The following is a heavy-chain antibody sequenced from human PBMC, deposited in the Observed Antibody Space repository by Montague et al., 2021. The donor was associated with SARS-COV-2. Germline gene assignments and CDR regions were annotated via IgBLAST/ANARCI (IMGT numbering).Heavy chain of an antibody. V-gene: IGHV3-48*03. CDR2: ISSSGGTT. CDR1: GFTFSSYE. CDR3: ARESRITMLVVVITSAFDI. D-gene: IGHD3-22*01. J-gene: IGHJ3*02. Sequence: SLRLSCAASGFTFSSYEMNWVRQAPGKGLEWVSYISSSGGTTFYADSVRGRFTISRDNAKNSLYLQMNSLRAEGTAVYYCARESRITMLVVVITSAFDIWGQGTMVTVSS.